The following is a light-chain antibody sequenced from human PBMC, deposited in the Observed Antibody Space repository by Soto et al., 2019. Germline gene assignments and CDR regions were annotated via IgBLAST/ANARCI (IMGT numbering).Light chain of an antibody. CDR2: GAS. CDR3: QQYGSSPLT. CDR1: QSVTSNY. Sequence: EIVLTQSPGTLSLSPGERGTLSCRASQSVTSNYLAWYQQKPGQAPRLLIYGASSRGTGIPDRFSGSGSGTEFTLTISRLEPEDFAVYYCQQYGSSPLTFGQGTKVETK. J-gene: IGKJ1*01. V-gene: IGKV3-20*01.